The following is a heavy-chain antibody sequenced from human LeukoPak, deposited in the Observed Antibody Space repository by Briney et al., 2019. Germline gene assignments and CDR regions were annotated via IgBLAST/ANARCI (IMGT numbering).Heavy chain of an antibody. J-gene: IGHJ6*02. CDR2: IYSGGST. CDR1: GFTVSSNY. Sequence: GGSLRLSCAASGFTVSSNYMSWVRRAPGKGLEWVSVIYSGGSTYYADSVKGRFTISRDNSKNTLYLQMNSLRAEDTAVYYCASELRSHYYYYGMDVWGQGTTVTVSS. CDR3: ASELRSHYYYYGMDV. D-gene: IGHD2/OR15-2a*01. V-gene: IGHV3-53*01.